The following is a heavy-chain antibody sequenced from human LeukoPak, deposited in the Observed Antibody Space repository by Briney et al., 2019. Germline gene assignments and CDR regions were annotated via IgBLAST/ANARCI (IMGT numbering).Heavy chain of an antibody. D-gene: IGHD1-26*01. J-gene: IGHJ4*02. V-gene: IGHV3-53*01. CDR2: IYSGGST. CDR1: GFSVSSDY. Sequence: GGSLRLSCAASGFSVSSDYMTWVRQAPGKGLEWVSVIYSGGSTYYADSVKGRFTISRDNSKNTLYLQMNNVRVEDTAVYFCAKGPIVGATTEWGQGTLVTVSS. CDR3: AKGPIVGATTE.